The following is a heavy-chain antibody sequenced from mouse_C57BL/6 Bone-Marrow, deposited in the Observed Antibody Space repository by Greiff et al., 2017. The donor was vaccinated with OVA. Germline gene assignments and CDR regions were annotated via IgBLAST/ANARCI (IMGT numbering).Heavy chain of an antibody. J-gene: IGHJ4*01. CDR1: GFTFSSYG. CDR3: ARSILYYAMDY. V-gene: IGHV5-6*01. CDR2: ISSGGSYA. Sequence: EVQRVESGGDLVKPGGSLKLSCAASGFTFSSYGMSLVRQTPDKRLGWVATISSGGSYAYYPDSVKGRFTITRDNAKNTLYLQMSSLKSEDTAMYYCARSILYYAMDYWGQGTSVTVSS.